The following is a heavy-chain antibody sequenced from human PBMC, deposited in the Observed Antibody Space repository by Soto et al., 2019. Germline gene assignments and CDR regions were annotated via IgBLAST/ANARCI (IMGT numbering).Heavy chain of an antibody. J-gene: IGHJ6*02. CDR1: GFTFSSYG. V-gene: IGHV3-33*01. CDR3: ARDPVLRFLEWFDRVGMDV. CDR2: IWYDGSNK. D-gene: IGHD3-3*01. Sequence: GGSLRLSCAASGFTFSSYGMHWVRQAPGKGLEWVAVIWYDGSNKYYADSVKGRFTISRDNSKNTLYLQMNSLRAEDTAVYYCARDPVLRFLEWFDRVGMDVWGQGTTVTVSS.